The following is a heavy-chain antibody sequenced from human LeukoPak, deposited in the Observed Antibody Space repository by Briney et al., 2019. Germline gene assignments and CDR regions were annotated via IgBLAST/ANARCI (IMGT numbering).Heavy chain of an antibody. J-gene: IGHJ4*02. CDR1: GGSFSGYY. Sequence: SETLSLTCAVYGGSFSGYYWSWIRRPPGKGLEWIGEINHSGSTNYNPSLKSRVTISVDTSKNQFSLKLSSVTAADTAVYYCARWQRGSYYDFGYTGQGNLVTVSS. D-gene: IGHD1-26*01. CDR3: ARWQRGSYYDFGY. V-gene: IGHV4-34*01. CDR2: INHSGST.